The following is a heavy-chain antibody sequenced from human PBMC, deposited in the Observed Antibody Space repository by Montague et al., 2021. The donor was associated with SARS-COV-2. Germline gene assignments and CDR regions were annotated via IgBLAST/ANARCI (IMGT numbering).Heavy chain of an antibody. D-gene: IGHD3-10*01. CDR1: GDSISTDNW. Sequence: SETLSLTCAVSGDSISTDNWRSCGRLPPGEGLEWVGEIYHTGSTNYKPPRKSRLIMVVDKTWNQFSLRLTSVTAADAAIYYCARKGSGGSDLAYWGQGTLVTVSS. CDR2: IYHTGST. CDR3: ARKGSGGSDLAY. J-gene: IGHJ4*02. V-gene: IGHV4-4*02.